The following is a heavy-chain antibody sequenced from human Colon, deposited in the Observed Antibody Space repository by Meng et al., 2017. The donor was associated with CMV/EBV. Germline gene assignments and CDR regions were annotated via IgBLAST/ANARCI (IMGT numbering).Heavy chain of an antibody. CDR2: IKQDGSEK. J-gene: IGHJ6*01. CDR3: ARDNYGSGSYSQTYHFGMDV. Sequence: GESLKISCAASGFTFSSYWINWVRQAPGKGLERVANIKQDGSEKYYVDSVKGRFTISRDNAKNSLYLQMNSLRAEDTAVYYCARDNYGSGSYSQTYHFGMDVWGQGTTVTVSS. CDR1: GFTFSSYW. V-gene: IGHV3-7*01. D-gene: IGHD3-10*01.